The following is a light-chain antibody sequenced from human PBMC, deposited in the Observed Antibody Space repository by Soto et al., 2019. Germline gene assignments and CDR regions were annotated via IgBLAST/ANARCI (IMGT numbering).Light chain of an antibody. CDR2: SAY. Sequence: MVLTQSPGTLSLSPGERVTLSCRASQTISSNSLVWYQQRPDQPPRLLIYSAYHRTGAVPDRFSGSVSGIDLTLTSTRLDAEDFAVYFCQHYGTSLAFGGGTNVEIK. CDR1: QTISSNS. J-gene: IGKJ4*01. V-gene: IGKV3-20*01. CDR3: QHYGTSLA.